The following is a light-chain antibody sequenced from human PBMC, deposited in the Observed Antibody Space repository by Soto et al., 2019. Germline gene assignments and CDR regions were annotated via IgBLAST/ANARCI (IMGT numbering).Light chain of an antibody. V-gene: IGKV3-15*01. Sequence: EIVMTQSPATLSVSPGERATLSCRASQSVSSNLAWYQQKPGQAPRLLIFGASTRATGFPARFSGSGSGTEFTLTIRSLQSEDFAVYYCQQYNNWPPAFGQGTKVEIK. CDR3: QQYNNWPPA. CDR2: GAS. J-gene: IGKJ1*01. CDR1: QSVSSN.